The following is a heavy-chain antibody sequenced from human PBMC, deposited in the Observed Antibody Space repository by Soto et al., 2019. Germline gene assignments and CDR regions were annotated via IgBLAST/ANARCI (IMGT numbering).Heavy chain of an antibody. Sequence: QVQLVQSGAEVKKPGSSVKVSCKASGGTFSSYAISWVRQAPGQGLEWMGGIIPIFGTANYAQKFQGRVTITADKSTRTANVERSRRSSEATAVYYWARPRRNSSGWYLGEYGGQGPLATASS. CDR2: IIPIFGTA. CDR3: ARPRRNSSGWYLGEY. CDR1: GGTFSSYA. D-gene: IGHD6-19*01. V-gene: IGHV1-69*06. J-gene: IGHJ4*02.